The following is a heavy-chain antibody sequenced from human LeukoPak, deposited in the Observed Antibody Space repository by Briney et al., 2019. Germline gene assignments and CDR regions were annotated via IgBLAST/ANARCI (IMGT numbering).Heavy chain of an antibody. CDR1: GFTFNSYG. CDR2: IWYDGSNK. CDR3: AKDLHHTAGTDY. D-gene: IGHD6-13*01. V-gene: IGHV3-33*06. J-gene: IGHJ4*02. Sequence: PGGSLRLSCAASGFTFNSYGMHWVRQAPGKGLEWVAVIWYDGSNKYYADSVKGRFTISRDNSKNTLYLQMNSLRAEDTAVYYCAKDLHHTAGTDYWGQGTLVTVSS.